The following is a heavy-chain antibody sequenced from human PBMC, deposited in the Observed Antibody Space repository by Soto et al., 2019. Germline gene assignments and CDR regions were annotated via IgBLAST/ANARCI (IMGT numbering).Heavy chain of an antibody. CDR2: IDHSGYT. Sequence: SETLSLTCAVYGGSFSGYYWNWIRQPPGKGLEWIGEIDHSGYTNYNPSLKSRVTISVDTSKNQFSLKLSSVTAADTAVYYCARARGYYDILTGRTLDYYYYGMDVWGQGTTVTVSS. V-gene: IGHV4-34*01. J-gene: IGHJ6*02. CDR1: GGSFSGYY. D-gene: IGHD3-9*01. CDR3: ARARGYYDILTGRTLDYYYYGMDV.